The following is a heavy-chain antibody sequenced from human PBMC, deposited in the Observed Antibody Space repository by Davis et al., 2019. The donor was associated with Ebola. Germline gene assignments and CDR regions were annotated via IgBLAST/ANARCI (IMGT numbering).Heavy chain of an antibody. J-gene: IGHJ3*02. CDR1: GGTFSSYA. CDR2: IIPIFGTA. V-gene: IGHV1-69*13. CDR3: ARAQFDAFDI. Sequence: AASVKVSCKASGGTFSSYAISWVRQSPGQGLEWMGGIIPIFGTANYAQKFQGRVTITADESTSTAYMELSSLRSEDTAVYYCARAQFDAFDIWGQGTMVTVSS. D-gene: IGHD5-24*01.